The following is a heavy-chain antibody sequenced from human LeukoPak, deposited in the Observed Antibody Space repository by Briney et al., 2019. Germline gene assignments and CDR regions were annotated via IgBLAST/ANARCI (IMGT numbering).Heavy chain of an antibody. CDR3: ARGKTVQLPFDY. D-gene: IGHD4-4*01. Sequence: SETLSLTCAVYGGSFSGYYWSWIRQPPGKGLEWIGEINHNGSTNYNPSLKSRVTISVDTSKNQFSLKLSSVTAADTAVYYCARGKTVQLPFDYWGQGTLVTVSS. CDR2: INHNGST. V-gene: IGHV4-34*01. J-gene: IGHJ4*02. CDR1: GGSFSGYY.